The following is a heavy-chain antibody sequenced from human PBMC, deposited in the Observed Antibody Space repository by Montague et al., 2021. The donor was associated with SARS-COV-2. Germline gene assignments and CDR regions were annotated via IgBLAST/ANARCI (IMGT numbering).Heavy chain of an antibody. V-gene: IGHV3-33*01. D-gene: IGHD3-22*01. CDR1: GFTFSSYG. Sequence: SLRLSWAASGFTFSSYGMHWVRQAPGKGLEWVAVIWYDGSNKYYADSVKGRFTISRDNSKNTLYLQMNSLRAEDTAVYYCARDVYYYDSSGYYYGRYYYYSMDVWGQGTTVTVSS. J-gene: IGHJ6*02. CDR2: IWYDGSNK. CDR3: ARDVYYYDSSGYYYGRYYYYSMDV.